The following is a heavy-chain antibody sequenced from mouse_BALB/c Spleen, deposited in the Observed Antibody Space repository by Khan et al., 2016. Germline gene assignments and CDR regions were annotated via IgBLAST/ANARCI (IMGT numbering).Heavy chain of an antibody. D-gene: IGHD2-3*01. Sequence: QVQLKESGPGLVAPSQSLSITCTVSGFSLTTYDIHWVRQPPGKGLKWLGVIWAGGSTNYNSALMSRLSISKDNSKSQVFLQMNSLQTDDTAMYYCARVQFGYYDYFDIWGKGTTLAVSS. CDR2: IWAGGST. CDR1: GFSLTTYD. CDR3: ARVQFGYYDYFDI. J-gene: IGHJ2*01. V-gene: IGHV2-9*02.